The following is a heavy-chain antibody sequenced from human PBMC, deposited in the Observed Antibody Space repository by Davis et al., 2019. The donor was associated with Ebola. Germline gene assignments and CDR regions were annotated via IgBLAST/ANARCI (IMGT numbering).Heavy chain of an antibody. D-gene: IGHD2-15*01. J-gene: IGHJ6*02. CDR1: GFTFSSYS. V-gene: IGHV3-48*02. CDR2: ISSSSSTI. Sequence: GESLKISCAASGFTFSSYSMNWVRQAPGKGLEWVSYISSSSSTIYYADSVKGRFTISRDNAKNSLYLQMNSLRDEDTAVYYCARASYAGGWFGMDVWGQGTTVTVSS. CDR3: ARASYAGGWFGMDV.